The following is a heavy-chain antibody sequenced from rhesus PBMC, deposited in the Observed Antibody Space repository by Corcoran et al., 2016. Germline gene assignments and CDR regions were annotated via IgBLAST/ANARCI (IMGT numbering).Heavy chain of an antibody. Sequence: EVQLVESGGGLAKPGGSLRLSCAASGFTFSSYWMNWVRQAPGKGLEWVSAINSGGGSTYYADSVEGRFTIARDNAKNSLSLQMNSLRAEDTAVYYCTRSGGSWNSFLVYWGQGVLVTVSS. CDR2: INSGGGST. J-gene: IGHJ4*01. CDR1: GFTFSSYW. CDR3: TRSGGSWNSFLVY. D-gene: IGHD6-25*01. V-gene: IGHV3S42*01.